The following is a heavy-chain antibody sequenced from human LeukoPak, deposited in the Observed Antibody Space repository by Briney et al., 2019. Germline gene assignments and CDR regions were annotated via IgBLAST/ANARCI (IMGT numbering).Heavy chain of an antibody. V-gene: IGHV2-5*01. J-gene: IGHJ4*02. Sequence: SGPTLVNPTQTLTLTCTLSGFSLSTSGVGVGWIRQPPGKALEWLALIYWNDDKRYSPSLKSRLTITKDTSKNQVVLTMTNMDPVDTATYYCAHRGYYDSSGYYRKRYYFDYWGQGTLVTVSS. CDR3: AHRGYYDSSGYYRKRYYFDY. CDR2: IYWNDDK. CDR1: GFSLSTSGVG. D-gene: IGHD3-22*01.